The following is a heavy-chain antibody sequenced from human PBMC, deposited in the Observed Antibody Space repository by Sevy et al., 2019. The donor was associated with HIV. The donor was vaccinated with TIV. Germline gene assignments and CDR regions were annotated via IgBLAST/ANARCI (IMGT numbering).Heavy chain of an antibody. CDR1: GFTFSSYA. CDR2: ISYDGSNK. D-gene: IGHD4-17*01. CDR3: ARDSLYGDLESFDI. Sequence: GGSLRLSCAASGFTFSSYAMHWVRQAPGKGLEWVAVISYDGSNKYYVNSVKGRFTISRDNSKNKPELQMNSLTAEDTAVYYCARDSLYGDLESFDIWGQGTMVTVSS. V-gene: IGHV3-30-3*01. J-gene: IGHJ3*02.